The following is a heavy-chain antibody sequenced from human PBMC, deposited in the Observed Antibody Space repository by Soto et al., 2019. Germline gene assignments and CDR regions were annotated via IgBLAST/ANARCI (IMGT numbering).Heavy chain of an antibody. CDR1: GGSISSGGYY. D-gene: IGHD3-16*02. Sequence: QVQLQESGPGLVKPSQTLSLTCTVSGGSISSGGYYWSWIRQHPGKGLEWIGYIYYSGSTYYNPSLKSRVTISVDTSKNQFSLKLSSVTAADTAVYYCAREHDYVWGSYRSHPGCAFDIWGQGTMVTVSS. CDR2: IYYSGST. CDR3: AREHDYVWGSYRSHPGCAFDI. J-gene: IGHJ3*02. V-gene: IGHV4-31*03.